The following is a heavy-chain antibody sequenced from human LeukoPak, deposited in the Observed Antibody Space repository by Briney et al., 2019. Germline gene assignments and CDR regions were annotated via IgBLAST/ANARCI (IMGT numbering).Heavy chain of an antibody. Sequence: SETLSLTCTVSGGSISSYYWSWIRQPPGKGLEWIGYIYYSGSTNYNPSLKSRVTISVDTSKNQFSLKLSSVTAADTAVYYCARVPRYSSSFFPFDYWGQGTLVTVSS. J-gene: IGHJ4*02. CDR1: GGSISSYY. D-gene: IGHD6-13*01. CDR2: IYYSGST. CDR3: ARVPRYSSSFFPFDY. V-gene: IGHV4-59*12.